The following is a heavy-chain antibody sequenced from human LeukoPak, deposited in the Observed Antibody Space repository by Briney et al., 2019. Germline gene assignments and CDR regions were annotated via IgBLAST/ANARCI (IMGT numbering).Heavy chain of an antibody. D-gene: IGHD3-22*01. J-gene: IGHJ4*02. CDR2: ISPVFGTA. CDR1: GGSFRGYG. CDR3: AAEAVHDSGGYYPSLDY. V-gene: IGHV1-69*05. Sequence: GASVKVSCKVSGGSFRGYGFTWVRQAPGQGLGWMGGISPVFGTAAYAQKFKGRVTLTTDESTSTAYLDVSSLRHEDTAIYYCAAEAVHDSGGYYPSLDYWGQGTLVTVSS.